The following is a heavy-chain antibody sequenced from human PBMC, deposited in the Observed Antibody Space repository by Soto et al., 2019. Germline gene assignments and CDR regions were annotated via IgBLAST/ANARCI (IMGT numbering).Heavy chain of an antibody. V-gene: IGHV1-69*13. CDR1: GGTFSSYA. CDR2: IIPIFGTA. D-gene: IGHD3-3*01. Sequence: SVKVSCKASGGTFSSYAISWVRQAPGQGLEWMGGIIPIFGTANYAQKFQGRVTITADESTSTAYMELSSLRSEDTAVYYCAREGEGGIFAFYWGQGTLVTVSS. CDR3: AREGEGGIFAFY. J-gene: IGHJ4*02.